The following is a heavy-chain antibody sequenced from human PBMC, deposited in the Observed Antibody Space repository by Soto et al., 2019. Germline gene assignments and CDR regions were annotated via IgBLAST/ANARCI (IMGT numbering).Heavy chain of an antibody. CDR2: IYYSGST. CDR3: ARDRRYYYDSSGYYEDWFDP. CDR1: GGSISSGGYY. Sequence: SETLSLTCTVSGGSISSGGYYWSWIRQHPGKGLEWIGYIYYSGSTYYNPSLKSRVTISVDTSKNQFSLKLSSVTAADTAVYYCARDRRYYYDSSGYYEDWFDPSGQGTLVTVSS. V-gene: IGHV4-31*03. D-gene: IGHD3-22*01. J-gene: IGHJ5*02.